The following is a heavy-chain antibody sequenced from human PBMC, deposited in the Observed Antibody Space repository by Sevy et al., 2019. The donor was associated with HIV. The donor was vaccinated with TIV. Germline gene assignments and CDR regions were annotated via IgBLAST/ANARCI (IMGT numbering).Heavy chain of an antibody. J-gene: IGHJ4*02. CDR1: GFTLSSYW. V-gene: IGHV3-74*01. Sequence: GGSLRLSCAASGFTLSSYWMHWVRQAPGKGLVWVSRINSDGSSTSYADSVKGRFTISRDNAKSTLYLQMNSLGAEDTAVYYCTRDDGGRKDFDFWGQGTLVTVSS. CDR3: TRDDGGRKDFDF. D-gene: IGHD4-17*01. CDR2: INSDGSST.